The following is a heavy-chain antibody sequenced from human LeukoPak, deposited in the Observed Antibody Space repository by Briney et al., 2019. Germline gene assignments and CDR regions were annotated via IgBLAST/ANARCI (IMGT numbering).Heavy chain of an antibody. CDR2: IIPILGIA. CDR3: ARGRYCSSTSCYKDYYYGMDV. CDR1: GGTFSSYA. D-gene: IGHD2-2*02. J-gene: IGHJ6*02. V-gene: IGHV1-69*04. Sequence: ASVKVSCKASGGTFSSYAISWVRQAPGQGLEWMGRIIPILGIANYAQKFQGRVTITADKSTSTAYMELSSLRSEDTAAYYCARGRYCSSTSCYKDYYYGMDVWGQGTTVTVSS.